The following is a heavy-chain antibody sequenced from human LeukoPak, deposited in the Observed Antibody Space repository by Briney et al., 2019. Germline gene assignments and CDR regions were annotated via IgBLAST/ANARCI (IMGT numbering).Heavy chain of an antibody. D-gene: IGHD3-3*01. Sequence: GGSLRLSCAASGFTVSSNYMSWVRQAPGKGLEWVSVIYSGGSTYYADSVKGRFTISRDNSKNTLYLQMNSLRAEDTAVYYCARVRLRGAFDIWGQGTMVTVSS. CDR1: GFTVSSNY. J-gene: IGHJ3*02. V-gene: IGHV3-53*01. CDR2: IYSGGST. CDR3: ARVRLRGAFDI.